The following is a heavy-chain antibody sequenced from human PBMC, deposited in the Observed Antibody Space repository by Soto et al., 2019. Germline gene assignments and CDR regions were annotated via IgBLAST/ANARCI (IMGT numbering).Heavy chain of an antibody. CDR1: GFTFSSYS. V-gene: IGHV3-21*03. J-gene: IGHJ5*02. CDR2: ISSSSSYI. Sequence: GESLKISCAASGFTFSSYSMNWVRQAPGKGLEWVSSISSSSSYIYYADSVKGRFTISRDNAKNSLYLQMNSLRATDTAVYYCARDPPTYYYGSGSYLGGGDNPLQFDPWGQVTLVSVSS. CDR3: ARDPPTYYYGSGSYLGGGDNPLQFDP. D-gene: IGHD3-10*01.